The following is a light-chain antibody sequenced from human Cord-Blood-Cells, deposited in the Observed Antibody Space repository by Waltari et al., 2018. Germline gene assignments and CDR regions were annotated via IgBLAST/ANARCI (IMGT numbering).Light chain of an antibody. V-gene: IGLV2-18*02. CDR2: EVS. Sequence: QSALTQPPSVSGSPGQSVPISCTGTSSDVGSYNRVSWYQQPPGTSPKLMIYEVSNRPPGVPHRFSGSKSGNTAFLTISGLQAEDEADYYCSSYTSSSVVVFGGGTKLTVL. J-gene: IGLJ2*01. CDR3: SSYTSSSVVV. CDR1: SSDVGSYNR.